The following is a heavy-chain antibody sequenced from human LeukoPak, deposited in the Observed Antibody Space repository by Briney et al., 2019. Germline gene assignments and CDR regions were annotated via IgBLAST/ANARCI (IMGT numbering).Heavy chain of an antibody. CDR2: VSPSGRTT. CDR3: AKRGHHYGSGSYHYYYMDV. Sequence: GGSLRLSCAASGFTFSNYAMSWVRQAPGKGLEWVSGVSPSGRTTYYADSVKGRFTISRDNSKITLFLQMNSLRAEDTAVYYCAKRGHHYGSGSYHYYYMDVWGKGTTVTVSS. V-gene: IGHV3-23*01. J-gene: IGHJ6*03. D-gene: IGHD3-10*01. CDR1: GFTFSNYA.